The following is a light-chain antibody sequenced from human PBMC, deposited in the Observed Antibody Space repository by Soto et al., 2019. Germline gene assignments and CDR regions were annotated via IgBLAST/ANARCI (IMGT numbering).Light chain of an antibody. CDR2: SAS. CDR3: QKYNTAPPT. J-gene: IGKJ3*01. CDR1: RGINNY. Sequence: DIQMTQSPSSLSASVGDRVTITCRASRGINNYLAWYQQKPGQAPTPLIYSASTLQSGVSYRFSGDGSGTDFTLTISSLQPEDVATYYCQKYNTAPPTFGPGTKVDLK. V-gene: IGKV1-27*01.